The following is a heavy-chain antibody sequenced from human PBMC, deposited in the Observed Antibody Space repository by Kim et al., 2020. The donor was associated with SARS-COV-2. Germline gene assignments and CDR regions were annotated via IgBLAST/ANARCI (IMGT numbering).Heavy chain of an antibody. Sequence: SEKGRSTISGDNSKNPRFLQMNSLRAEDTAVYYCARDLGYCSGGSCSLDYWGQGTLVTVSS. J-gene: IGHJ4*02. V-gene: IGHV3-30*01. CDR3: ARDLGYCSGGSCSLDY. D-gene: IGHD2-15*01.